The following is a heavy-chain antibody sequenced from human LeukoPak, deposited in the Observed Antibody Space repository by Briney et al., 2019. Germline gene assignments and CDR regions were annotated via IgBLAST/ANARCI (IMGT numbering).Heavy chain of an antibody. D-gene: IGHD3-9*01. CDR1: GYTLTELS. J-gene: IGHJ4*02. CDR3: ATPPYDILTGYDYYFDY. V-gene: IGHV1-24*01. CDR2: FDPEDGET. Sequence: ASVKVSCKVSGYTLTELSMHWVRQAPGKGLEWMGGFDPEDGETIYAQKFQGRVTITEDTSTDTAYMELSSLGSEDTAVYYCATPPYDILTGYDYYFDYWGQGTLVTVSS.